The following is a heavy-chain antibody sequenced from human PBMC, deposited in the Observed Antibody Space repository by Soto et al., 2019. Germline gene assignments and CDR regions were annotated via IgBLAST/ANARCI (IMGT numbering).Heavy chain of an antibody. J-gene: IGHJ6*02. Sequence: SLRLSCAASGFTFSSYAMHWVRQAPGKGLEWVAVISYDGSNKYYADSVKGRFTISRDNSKNTLYLQMNSLRAEDTAVYYCAREGAYYDFWSGYQLGDYYGMDVWGQGTTVTVSS. CDR2: ISYDGSNK. V-gene: IGHV3-30-3*01. CDR1: GFTFSSYA. D-gene: IGHD3-3*01. CDR3: AREGAYYDFWSGYQLGDYYGMDV.